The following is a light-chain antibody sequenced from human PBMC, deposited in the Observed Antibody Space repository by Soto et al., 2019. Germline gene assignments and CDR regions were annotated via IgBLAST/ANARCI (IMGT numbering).Light chain of an antibody. CDR3: QQYATSPST. CDR1: QSVRSGY. J-gene: IGKJ2*01. Sequence: DIVLQQSPGTLSLSPGESATLSCRASQSVRSGYLAWYQQKPGQAPRLLIYGASSRASGIRDSFSGSGSGTDFTLTISRLEPEDFPVYYCQQYATSPSTFGQGTKLEIK. V-gene: IGKV3-20*01. CDR2: GAS.